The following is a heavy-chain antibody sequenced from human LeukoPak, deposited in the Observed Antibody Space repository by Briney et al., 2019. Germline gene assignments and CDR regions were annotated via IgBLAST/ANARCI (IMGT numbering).Heavy chain of an antibody. D-gene: IGHD5-24*01. Sequence: PGGSLRLSCAASGFTFSSYWMSWVRQAPGKGLEWVANIKQDGSEKYYVDSVKGRFTISRDNAKNSLYLQMNGLRAEDMALYYCAKDIFEVEMATIGNGMDVWGQGTTVTVSS. J-gene: IGHJ6*02. CDR1: GFTFSSYW. CDR2: IKQDGSEK. V-gene: IGHV3-7*03. CDR3: AKDIFEVEMATIGNGMDV.